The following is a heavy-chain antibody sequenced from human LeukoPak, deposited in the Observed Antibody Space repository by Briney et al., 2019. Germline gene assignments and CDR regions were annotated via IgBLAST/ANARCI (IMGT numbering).Heavy chain of an antibody. D-gene: IGHD3-22*01. V-gene: IGHV4-34*01. CDR3: ARGANYYDSSGYSATFDY. J-gene: IGHJ4*02. Sequence: SETLSLTCAVYGVSFSGYSWSWIRQPPGKGLEWIVEINHSGSTKNSPSLKSRVTISVDTSKNQFSLKLRSVTAADTAVYYCARGANYYDSSGYSATFDYWGQGTLVIVSS. CDR1: GVSFSGYS. CDR2: INHSGST.